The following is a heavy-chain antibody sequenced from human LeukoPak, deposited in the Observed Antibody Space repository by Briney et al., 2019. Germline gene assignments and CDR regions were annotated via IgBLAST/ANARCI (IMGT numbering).Heavy chain of an antibody. D-gene: IGHD3-10*01. CDR1: GFTFSNYW. V-gene: IGHV3-7*01. Sequence: AGGSLRLSCAASGFTFSNYWMHWVRQAPGKGLEWVANIQQDGSEQYYVDSVEGRFTISRDNAKNSLYLQMNSLRAGDTAVYYCVTGPFDYWGQGTLVTVSS. CDR3: VTGPFDY. CDR2: IQQDGSEQ. J-gene: IGHJ4*02.